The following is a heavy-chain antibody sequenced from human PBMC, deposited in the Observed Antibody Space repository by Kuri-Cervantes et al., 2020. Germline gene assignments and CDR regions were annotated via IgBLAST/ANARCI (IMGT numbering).Heavy chain of an antibody. CDR2: ISWNSGSI. Sequence: GGSLRLSCAASEFTFDDYAMHWVRQAPGKGLEWVSGISWNSGSIGYADSVKGRFTISRDNSKNTLYLQMNSLRAEDTAVYYCAKTRWAYGDYGCDYWGQGTLVTVSS. V-gene: IGHV3-9*01. CDR1: EFTFDDYA. D-gene: IGHD4-17*01. CDR3: AKTRWAYGDYGCDY. J-gene: IGHJ4*02.